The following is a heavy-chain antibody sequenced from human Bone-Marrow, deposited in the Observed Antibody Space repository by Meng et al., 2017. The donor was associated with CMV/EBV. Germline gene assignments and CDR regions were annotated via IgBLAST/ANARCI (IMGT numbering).Heavy chain of an antibody. CDR3: ARGIAAAGPRDWFDP. CDR2: INHSGST. Sequence: SETLSLTCAVYGGSFSSYYWSWIRQPPGKGLEWIGEINHSGSTNYNPSLKSRVTISVDTSKNQFSLKLSSVTAADTAVYYCARGIAAAGPRDWFDPWGQGTLVTVSS. V-gene: IGHV4-34*01. CDR1: GGSFSSYY. J-gene: IGHJ5*02. D-gene: IGHD6-13*01.